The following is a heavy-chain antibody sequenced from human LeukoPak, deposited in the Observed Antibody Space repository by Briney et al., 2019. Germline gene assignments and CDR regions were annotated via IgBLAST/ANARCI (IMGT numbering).Heavy chain of an antibody. CDR1: GYTFTGYY. J-gene: IGHJ6*02. CDR2: INPNSGGT. CDR3: ASGDALYSYSSSWSGAPYGMDV. V-gene: IGHV1-2*02. Sequence: ASVKVSCKASGYTFTGYYMHWVRQAPGQGLEWMGWINPNSGGTNYAQKFQGRVTMTRDTSISTAYMELSRLRSDDTAVYYCASGDALYSYSSSWSGAPYGMDVWGQGTTVTVSS. D-gene: IGHD6-13*01.